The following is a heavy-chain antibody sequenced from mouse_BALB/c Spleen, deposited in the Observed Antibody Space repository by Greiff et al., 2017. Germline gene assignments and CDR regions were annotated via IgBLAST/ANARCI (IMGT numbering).Heavy chain of an antibody. Sequence: VHVKQSGPELMKPGASVKISCKASGYSFTSYYMHWVKQSHGKSLEWIGYIDPFNGGTSYNQKFKGKATLTVDKSSSTAYMHLSSLTSEDSAVYYCARRGNFAMDYWGQGTSVTVSS. CDR1: GYSFTSYY. CDR2: IDPFNGGT. CDR3: ARRGNFAMDY. V-gene: IGHV1S135*01. J-gene: IGHJ4*01.